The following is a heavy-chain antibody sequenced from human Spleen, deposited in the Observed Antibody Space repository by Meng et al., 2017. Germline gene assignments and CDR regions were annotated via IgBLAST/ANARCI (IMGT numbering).Heavy chain of an antibody. V-gene: IGHV1-46*01. D-gene: IGHD1-26*01. CDR1: GYTFTSYY. J-gene: IGHJ4*02. Sequence: ASVMVSCKASGYTFTSYYMHWVRQAPGQGLEWMGIINPSGGSTSYAQKFQGRVTMTRDTSTSTAYMELRSLRSDDTAVYYCARRGGSYSYDYWGQGTLVTVSS. CDR3: ARRGGSYSYDY. CDR2: INPSGGST.